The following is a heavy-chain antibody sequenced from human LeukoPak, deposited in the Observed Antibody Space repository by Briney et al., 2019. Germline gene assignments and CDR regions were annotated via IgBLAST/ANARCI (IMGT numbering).Heavy chain of an antibody. CDR3: AKTVGHDSSGYYSDFDS. D-gene: IGHD3-22*01. CDR1: GFTVDSNY. CDR2: IKKDGSEK. V-gene: IGHV3-7*03. J-gene: IGHJ4*02. Sequence: GGSLRLSCAASGFTVDSNYLSWVRQAPGKGLEWVANIKKDGSEKYYVDSVKGRFTISRDNVKNSLYLQMNSLRAEDTGVYYCAKTVGHDSSGYYSDFDSWGQGTLVTVSS.